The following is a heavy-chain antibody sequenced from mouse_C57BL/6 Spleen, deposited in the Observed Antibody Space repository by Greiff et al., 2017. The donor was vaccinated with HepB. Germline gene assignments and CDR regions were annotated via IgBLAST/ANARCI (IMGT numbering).Heavy chain of an antibody. J-gene: IGHJ3*01. Sequence: SGPELVKPGASVKMSCKASGYTFTDYNMHWVKQSHGKSLEWIGYINPNNGGTSYNQKFKGKATLTVNKSSSTAYMELRSLTSEDSAVYYCAPLGRVAWFAYWGQGTLVTVSA. CDR3: APLGRVAWFAY. V-gene: IGHV1-22*01. CDR1: GYTFTDYN. D-gene: IGHD4-1*01. CDR2: INPNNGGT.